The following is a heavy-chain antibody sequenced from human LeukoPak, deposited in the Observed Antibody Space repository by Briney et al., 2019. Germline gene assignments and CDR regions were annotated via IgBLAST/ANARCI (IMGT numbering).Heavy chain of an antibody. Sequence: RASVKVSCKASGYTFTSYDINWERQATGQGLEWMGWMNPNSGNTGYAQKFQGRATMTRNTSISTAYMELSSLRSEDTAVYYCARSYYGSGSYYIGYYYYYYGMDVWGQGTTVTVSS. CDR3: ARSYYGSGSYYIGYYYYYYGMDV. CDR2: MNPNSGNT. J-gene: IGHJ6*02. CDR1: GYTFTSYD. D-gene: IGHD3-10*01. V-gene: IGHV1-8*01.